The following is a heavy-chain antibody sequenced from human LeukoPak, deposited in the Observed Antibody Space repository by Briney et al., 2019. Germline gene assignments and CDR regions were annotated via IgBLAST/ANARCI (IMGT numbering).Heavy chain of an antibody. CDR2: IYSGGST. Sequence: GGSLRLSCAASGFTFSSNYMSWVRQAPGKGLEWVSVIYSGGSTYYADSVKGRFTISGDNSKNTLYLQMNSLRAEDTAVYYCAIPGIAAAGGFDYWGQGTLVTVSS. J-gene: IGHJ4*02. V-gene: IGHV3-53*01. D-gene: IGHD6-13*01. CDR3: AIPGIAAAGGFDY. CDR1: GFTFSSNY.